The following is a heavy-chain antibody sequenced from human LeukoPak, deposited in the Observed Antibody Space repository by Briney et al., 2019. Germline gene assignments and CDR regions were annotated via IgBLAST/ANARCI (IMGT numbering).Heavy chain of an antibody. V-gene: IGHV3-11*04. Sequence: GGSLRLSCAASGFTFSYFYMTWIRQAPGKGLEWVSYISSSGSTIYYADSVKGRFTISRDNAKNSLYLQMNSLRAEDTAVYYCARSVVTATETFDYWGQGTLVTVSS. CDR3: ARSVVTATETFDY. CDR2: ISSSGSTI. CDR1: GFTFSYFY. J-gene: IGHJ4*02. D-gene: IGHD2-15*01.